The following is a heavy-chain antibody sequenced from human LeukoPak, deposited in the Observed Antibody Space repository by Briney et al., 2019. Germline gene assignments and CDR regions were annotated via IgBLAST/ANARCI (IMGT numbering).Heavy chain of an antibody. CDR1: GGSISSYY. V-gene: IGHV4-59*12. Sequence: SETLSLTCTVSGGSISSYYWSWIRQPPGKGLEWIGYIYYSGSTNYNPSLKSRVTISVDTSKNQFSLKLSSVTAADTAVYYCARNVRRGLLNRFRPRGQGTLVTVSS. CDR2: IYYSGST. D-gene: IGHD3-10*01. J-gene: IGHJ5*02. CDR3: ARNVRRGLLNRFRP.